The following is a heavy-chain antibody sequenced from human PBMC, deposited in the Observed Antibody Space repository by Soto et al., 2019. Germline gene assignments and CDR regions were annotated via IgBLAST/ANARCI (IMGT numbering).Heavy chain of an antibody. J-gene: IGHJ4*02. CDR3: AKDGRYCTNAVCWVDY. CDR1: GFTFSIYA. D-gene: IGHD2-8*01. CDR2: ISGSGDNT. V-gene: IGHV3-23*01. Sequence: EVQLLEPGGGLVQPGGSLRLSCAASGFTFSIYAMNWVRQAPGKGLEWVSAISGSGDNTYYADSVKGRFTISRDNSKNTLYLQMNSLRAEDTAVYYCAKDGRYCTNAVCWVDYWGQGTLVTVSS.